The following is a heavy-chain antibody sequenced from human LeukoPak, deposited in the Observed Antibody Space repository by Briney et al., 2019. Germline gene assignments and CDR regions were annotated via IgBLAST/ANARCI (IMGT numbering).Heavy chain of an antibody. CDR3: ARNYGDYDLRDNWFDP. CDR1: SGSVSNGDYY. D-gene: IGHD4-17*01. Sequence: SETQSLTCTVSSGSVSNGDYYWSWLRQPPGKALEWIGYIYYTGSAYYNPSLGGRVTLSVDTSKNQFSVKLSSVTAADTAVYYCARNYGDYDLRDNWFDPWGQGTLVTVSS. CDR2: IYYTGSA. V-gene: IGHV4-61*08. J-gene: IGHJ5*02.